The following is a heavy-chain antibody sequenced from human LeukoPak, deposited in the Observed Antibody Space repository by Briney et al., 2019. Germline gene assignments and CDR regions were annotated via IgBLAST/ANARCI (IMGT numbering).Heavy chain of an antibody. CDR1: GYTFTSYA. D-gene: IGHD5-24*01. V-gene: IGHV1-69*13. CDR2: IIPIFGTA. CDR3: ARDQDRDGYNYPGDY. Sequence: SVKVSCKASGYTFTSYAMHWVRQAPGQGLEWMGGIIPIFGTANYAQKFQGRVTITADESTSTAYMELSSLRSEDTAVYYCARDQDRDGYNYPGDYWGQGTLVTVSS. J-gene: IGHJ4*02.